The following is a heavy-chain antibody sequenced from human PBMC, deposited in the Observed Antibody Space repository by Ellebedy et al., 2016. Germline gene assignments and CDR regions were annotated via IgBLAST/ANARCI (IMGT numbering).Heavy chain of an antibody. CDR2: ISSTATYI. CDR1: GFTFSNFA. J-gene: IGHJ6*02. V-gene: IGHV3-21*01. D-gene: IGHD6-19*01. Sequence: ETLSLTCAASGFTFSNFAMSWVRQAPGKGLEWVSSISSTATYIYYADSVKGRFTISRDNAKNSLYLQMNSLRTEDTAVYYCASRAMAVAGSDPPRDYYYGMDVWGQGTTVTVSS. CDR3: ASRAMAVAGSDPPRDYYYGMDV.